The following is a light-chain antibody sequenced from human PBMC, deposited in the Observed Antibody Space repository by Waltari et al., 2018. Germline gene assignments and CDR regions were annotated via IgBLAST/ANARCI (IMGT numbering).Light chain of an antibody. V-gene: IGLV2-23*01. CDR3: CSFASSRTWV. CDR2: ENS. Sequence: QSALTQPASVSGSPGQSITISCTGTTSDVGNYNLVSCYQQVPGRAPKLMIYENSRRHSAISHRFSGSKSGNTASLTISGLQAEDEADYYCCSFASSRTWVFGGGTKLTVL. J-gene: IGLJ3*02. CDR1: TSDVGNYNL.